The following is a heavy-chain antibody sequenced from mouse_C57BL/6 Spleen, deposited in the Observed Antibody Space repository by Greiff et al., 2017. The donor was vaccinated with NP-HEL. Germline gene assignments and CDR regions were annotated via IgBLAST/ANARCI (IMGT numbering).Heavy chain of an antibody. D-gene: IGHD3-2*02. Sequence: VQLVESGAELARPGASVKLSCKASGYTFTSYGISWVKQRTGQGLEWIGEIYPRSGNTYYNEKFKGKATLTADKSSSTAYMELRSLTSEDSAVYFCERDGSSGYGAYWGQGTLVTVAA. J-gene: IGHJ3*01. V-gene: IGHV1-81*01. CDR3: ERDGSSGYGAY. CDR1: GYTFTSYG. CDR2: IYPRSGNT.